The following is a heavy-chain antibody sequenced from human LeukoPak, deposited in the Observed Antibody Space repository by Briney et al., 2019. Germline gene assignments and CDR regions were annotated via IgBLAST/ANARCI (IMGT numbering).Heavy chain of an antibody. D-gene: IGHD4-17*01. V-gene: IGHV3-23*01. J-gene: IGHJ6*02. CDR2: INDRGTGT. CDR3: ARGYGDYFRSPYYYGMDV. Sequence: QAGGSLRLSCAASGFTFSKFALSWVRQAPGKGLEWVSTINDRGTGTYYADSVKGRFTISRDNSKNTLYLQMNSLRAEDTAVYYCARGYGDYFRSPYYYGMDVWGQGTTVTVSS. CDR1: GFTFSKFA.